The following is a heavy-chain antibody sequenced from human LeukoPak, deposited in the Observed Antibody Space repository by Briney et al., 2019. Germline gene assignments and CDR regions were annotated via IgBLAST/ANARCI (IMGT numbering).Heavy chain of an antibody. V-gene: IGHV3-48*01. CDR3: ARDVSSRTSHAFDI. D-gene: IGHD2-2*01. CDR1: GFTFSSYS. J-gene: IGHJ3*02. CDR2: ISSSSSTI. Sequence: GGSLRLSCAASGFTFSSYSMNWVRQAPGKGLEWVSYISSSSSTIYYADSVKGRFTISRDNAKNSLYLQMNSLRAEDTAVYYCARDVSSRTSHAFDIWGQGTMVTVSS.